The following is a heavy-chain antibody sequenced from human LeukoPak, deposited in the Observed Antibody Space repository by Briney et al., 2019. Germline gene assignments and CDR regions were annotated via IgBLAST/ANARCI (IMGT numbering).Heavy chain of an antibody. Sequence: SETLSLTCTVSGGSISSFYWSWIRQPPGKELEWIGYIYYTGSTNYHPSLKSRVTISVDTSKNQFSLKLSSVTAADTAVYYCARGKITSSGYYGYWGQGTLVTVSS. J-gene: IGHJ4*02. D-gene: IGHD3-22*01. CDR1: GGSISSFY. V-gene: IGHV4-59*01. CDR3: ARGKITSSGYYGY. CDR2: IYYTGST.